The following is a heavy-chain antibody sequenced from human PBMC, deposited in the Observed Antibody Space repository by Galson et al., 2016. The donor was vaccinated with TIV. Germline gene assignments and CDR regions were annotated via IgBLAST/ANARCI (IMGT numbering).Heavy chain of an antibody. CDR1: GYTFTSPF. Sequence: SVKVSCKASGYTFTSPFMHWVRQAPGQGLEWMGVIYPSGGSTSYAQQFQGRVTMTRDTSTSTVYMELRSLTSEDTAVYYCARGRIAVADGSFDIWGQGTLVTVSS. D-gene: IGHD6-19*01. CDR3: ARGRIAVADGSFDI. J-gene: IGHJ3*02. V-gene: IGHV1-46*01. CDR2: IYPSGGST.